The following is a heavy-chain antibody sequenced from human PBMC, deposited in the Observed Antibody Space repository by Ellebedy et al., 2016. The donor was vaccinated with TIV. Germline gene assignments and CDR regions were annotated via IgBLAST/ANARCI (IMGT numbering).Heavy chain of an antibody. D-gene: IGHD3-22*01. CDR3: ARESYYDSSGLPYYFDY. J-gene: IGHJ4*02. V-gene: IGHV3-21*01. CDR1: GFTFSSYS. CDR2: ISSSSSYI. Sequence: GGSLRLXXAASGFTFSSYSMNWVRQAPGKGLEWVSSISSSSSYIYYADSVKGRFTISRDNAKNSLYLQMNSLRAEDTAVYYCARESYYDSSGLPYYFDYWGQGTLVTVSS.